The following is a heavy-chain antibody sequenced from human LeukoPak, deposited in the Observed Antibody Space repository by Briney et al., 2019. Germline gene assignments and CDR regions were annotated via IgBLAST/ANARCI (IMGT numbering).Heavy chain of an antibody. CDR3: ARDWDSLWTTVVTPVLGY. D-gene: IGHD4-23*01. CDR2: INPNSGGT. Sequence: GASVKVSCKASGYTFTGYYMYWVRQAPGQGLEWMGWINPNSGGTNYAQKLQGRVTMTTDTSTSTAYMELRSLRSDDTAVYYCARDWDSLWTTVVTPVLGYWGQGTLVTVSS. J-gene: IGHJ4*02. V-gene: IGHV1-2*02. CDR1: GYTFTGYY.